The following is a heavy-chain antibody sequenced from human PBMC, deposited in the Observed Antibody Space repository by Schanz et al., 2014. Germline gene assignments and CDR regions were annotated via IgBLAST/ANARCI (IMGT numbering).Heavy chain of an antibody. CDR3: AKDAPYPFDL. J-gene: IGHJ2*01. Sequence: VRLVESGGGVVQPGRSLRLSCAASEFTFSTDAMSWVRQAPGKGLEWLSVISASGGDTYYADSVKGRITISRDNSKNTLYLQMNSLRAEDTAIYYCAKDAPYPFDLWGRGTLITVSS. V-gene: IGHV3-23*04. CDR2: ISASGGDT. CDR1: EFTFSTDA.